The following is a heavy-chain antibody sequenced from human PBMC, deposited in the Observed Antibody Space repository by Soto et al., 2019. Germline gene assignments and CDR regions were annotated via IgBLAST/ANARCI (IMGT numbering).Heavy chain of an antibody. Sequence: LSLTCTVSGGSISSGGYYWSWIRQHPGKGLEWIGYIYYSGSTYYNPSLKSRVTISVDTSKNQFSLKLSSVTAADTAVYHCARDSRQLTQGWFDPWGQGTLVTVSS. V-gene: IGHV4-31*03. CDR3: ARDSRQLTQGWFDP. CDR2: IYYSGST. D-gene: IGHD6-13*01. CDR1: GGSISSGGYY. J-gene: IGHJ5*02.